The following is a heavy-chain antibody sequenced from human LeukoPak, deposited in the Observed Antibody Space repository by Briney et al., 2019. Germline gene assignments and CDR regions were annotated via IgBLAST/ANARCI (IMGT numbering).Heavy chain of an antibody. CDR2: IIPIFGTA. V-gene: IGHV1-69*13. J-gene: IGHJ6*04. CDR1: GGTFSSYA. CDR3: VVGATPVDV. Sequence: ASVKVSCKASGGTFSSYAISWVRQAPGQGLEWMGGIIPIFGTANYAQKFQGRVTITADESTSTVYMELSSLRSEDTAVYYCVVGATPVDVWGKGTTVTVSS. D-gene: IGHD1-26*01.